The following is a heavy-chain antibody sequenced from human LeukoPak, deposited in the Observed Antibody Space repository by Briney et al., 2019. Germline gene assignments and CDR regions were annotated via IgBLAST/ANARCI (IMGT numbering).Heavy chain of an antibody. Sequence: SETLSLTCSVSGASVGSGNYLWTWLRAPTGKGRDWFGRLSTRGNTKYNPSLESRVTTSGDTSKNQFSLQLRSVTAADTAVYYCTRALCINCVCEWFDPWGQGTLVTVSS. CDR2: LSTRGNT. J-gene: IGHJ5*02. V-gene: IGHV4-61*02. CDR1: GASVGSGNYL. CDR3: TRALCINCVCEWFDP. D-gene: IGHD2-8*01.